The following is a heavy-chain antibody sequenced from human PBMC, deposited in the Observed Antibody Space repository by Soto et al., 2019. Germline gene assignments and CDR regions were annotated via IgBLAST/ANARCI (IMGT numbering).Heavy chain of an antibody. Sequence: PGGSLRLSCAASGFTFSDYYIHWIRRAPGKGLEWISYISGNGEIIQYADSVKGRFTISRDNSKNTLYLQMNSLRAEDTAVYYCAKSITARPFDYWGQGALVTVSS. D-gene: IGHD6-6*01. CDR3: AKSITARPFDY. J-gene: IGHJ4*02. CDR2: ISGNGEII. CDR1: GFTFSDYY. V-gene: IGHV3-23*01.